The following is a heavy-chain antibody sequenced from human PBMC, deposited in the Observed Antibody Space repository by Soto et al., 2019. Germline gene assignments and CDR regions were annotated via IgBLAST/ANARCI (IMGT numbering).Heavy chain of an antibody. D-gene: IGHD3-16*02. Sequence: WSLRLSCVASRFSFSSYAMHWIRQSPGRGLEWMAVISSGGTYQSYADSVRGRFTISRDNSNNTLYAQIDNLTTADTGVFYCAREWNYHFDYWSQGTLVTVSS. V-gene: IGHV3-30-3*01. CDR3: AREWNYHFDY. CDR2: ISSGGTYQ. CDR1: RFSFSSYA. J-gene: IGHJ4*02.